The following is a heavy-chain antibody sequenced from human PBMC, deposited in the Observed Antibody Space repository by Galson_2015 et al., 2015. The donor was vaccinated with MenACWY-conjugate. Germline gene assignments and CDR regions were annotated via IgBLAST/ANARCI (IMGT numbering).Heavy chain of an antibody. D-gene: IGHD2/OR15-2a*01. CDR2: ISGSGGSP. Sequence: SLRLCCAASGFTFGSYAMSWVRQAPGKGLEWVSAISGSGGSPYYADSVKGRFTISRDNSKHTLYLQMNSLRAEDTAVYYCAKGRVKGLSWYFDLWGRGTLVTVSS. CDR1: GFTFGSYA. J-gene: IGHJ2*01. V-gene: IGHV3-23*01. CDR3: AKGRVKGLSWYFDL.